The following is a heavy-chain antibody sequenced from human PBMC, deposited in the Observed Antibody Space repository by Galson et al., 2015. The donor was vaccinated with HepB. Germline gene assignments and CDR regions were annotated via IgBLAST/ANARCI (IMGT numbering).Heavy chain of an antibody. CDR1: GYTFTSYY. CDR3: AVVGARVLGWFDP. CDR2: INPSGGST. D-gene: IGHD1-26*01. Sequence: SVKVSCKASGYTFTSYYMHWVRQAPGQGLEWMGIINPSGGSTSYAQKFQGRVTMTRDTSTSTVYMELSSLRSEDTAVYYCAVVGARVLGWFDPWGQGTLVTVPS. V-gene: IGHV1-46*01. J-gene: IGHJ5*02.